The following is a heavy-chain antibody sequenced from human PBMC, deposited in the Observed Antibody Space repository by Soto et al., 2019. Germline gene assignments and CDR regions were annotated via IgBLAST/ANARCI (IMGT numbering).Heavy chain of an antibody. CDR1: GFIFSDYY. D-gene: IGHD3-16*01. CDR3: ARDHGGGGLTLEY. J-gene: IGHJ4*02. Sequence: DLEESGGGLVKPGGSLRLSCTASGFIFSDYYMSWIRQAPGKGLEWFSDISNSGRITHHADSVEGRFTISRDNAKDSLYLQMNSLRPEDSAIYYCARDHGGGGLTLEYWGQGTLVTVSS. V-gene: IGHV3-11*01. CDR2: ISNSGRIT.